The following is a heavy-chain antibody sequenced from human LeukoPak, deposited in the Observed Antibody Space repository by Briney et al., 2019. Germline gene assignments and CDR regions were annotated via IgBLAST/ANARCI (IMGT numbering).Heavy chain of an antibody. CDR2: INPNSGGT. CDR1: GYTFTGYY. Sequence: ASVKVSCKASGYTFTGYYMHWVRQAPGQGLGWMGWINPNSGGTNYAQKFQGRVTMTRDTSISTAYMELSRLRSDDTAVYYCAREHCSSTSCYYYYYGMDVWGQGTTVTVSS. J-gene: IGHJ6*02. CDR3: AREHCSSTSCYYYYYGMDV. D-gene: IGHD2-2*01. V-gene: IGHV1-2*02.